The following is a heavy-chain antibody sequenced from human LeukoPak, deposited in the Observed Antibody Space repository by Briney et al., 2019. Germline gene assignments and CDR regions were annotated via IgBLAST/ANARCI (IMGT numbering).Heavy chain of an antibody. CDR1: GFTFSGSA. CDR2: IRSKANSYAT. J-gene: IGHJ3*02. CDR3: TRDFWSGYFKRDDDALDI. D-gene: IGHD3-3*01. V-gene: IGHV3-73*01. Sequence: PGGSLRLSCAASGFTFSGSAMHWVRQASGKGLEWVGRIRSKANSYATAYAASVKGRFTISRDDSKNTAYLQMNSLKTEDTAVYYCTRDFWSGYFKRDDDALDIWGQGTMVTVSS.